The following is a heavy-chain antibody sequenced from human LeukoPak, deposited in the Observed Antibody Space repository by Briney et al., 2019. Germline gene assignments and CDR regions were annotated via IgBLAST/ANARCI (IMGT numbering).Heavy chain of an antibody. Sequence: GGSLRLSCAASGFTFSSYAMSWVRQAPGKGLEWVSGITGSGSGTYYADSVKGQFTVSRDNSKNTLYLQMNSLTAADTAVYFCAKALGDWPTTLDYWGRGTLVTVSS. D-gene: IGHD3-16*01. V-gene: IGHV3-23*01. J-gene: IGHJ4*02. CDR1: GFTFSSYA. CDR3: AKALGDWPTTLDY. CDR2: ITGSGSGT.